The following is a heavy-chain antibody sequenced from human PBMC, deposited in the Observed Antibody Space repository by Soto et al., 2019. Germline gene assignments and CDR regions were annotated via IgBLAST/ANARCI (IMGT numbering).Heavy chain of an antibody. CDR3: SRKVTLSGVVLPTHWFDS. Sequence: DVQLVESGGGLVQPGRSLRLSCATSGFRFGDYGMSWFRQAPGKGLGWVGFISTEPFGATTQYAASVKGRFTITRDDSKSIADLQMNSLKTEDTAVYYCSRKVTLSGVVLPTHWFDSWGQGTLVTVSS. D-gene: IGHD3-3*01. CDR2: ISTEPFGATT. V-gene: IGHV3-49*03. J-gene: IGHJ5*01. CDR1: GFRFGDYG.